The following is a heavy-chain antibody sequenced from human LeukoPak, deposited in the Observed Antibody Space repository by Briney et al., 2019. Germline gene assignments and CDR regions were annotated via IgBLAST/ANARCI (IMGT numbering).Heavy chain of an antibody. V-gene: IGHV3-23*01. CDR1: RIAFRGYA. CDR3: AKTSPWLRPRGGFDY. CDR2: INGGDDRT. D-gene: IGHD5-12*01. J-gene: IGHJ4*02. Sequence: GASLRLSCAGSRIAFRGYAMSWVRQAPGKGLEWVSGINGGDDRTYYADSVKGRFTISRDNSNNTLFLQMNSLRVEDTAVYYCAKTSPWLRPRGGFDYWGQGTLVTVSS.